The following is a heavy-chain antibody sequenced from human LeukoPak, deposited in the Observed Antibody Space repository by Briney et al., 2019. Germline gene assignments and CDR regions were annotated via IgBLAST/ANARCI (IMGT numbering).Heavy chain of an antibody. V-gene: IGHV4-4*07. CDR1: GGSMSGYY. CDR3: ARDRSAAYYRDYFDY. J-gene: IGHJ4*02. CDR2: IHSSESI. Sequence: PSETLSLTCSVSGGSMSGYYWSWIRQFAGRGLEWIGRIHSSESINYSPSLKSRVTMSVDTSKNRFYLKLTSVTAADTALYYCARDRSAAYYRDYFDYWGQGVLVTVSS. D-gene: IGHD3-22*01.